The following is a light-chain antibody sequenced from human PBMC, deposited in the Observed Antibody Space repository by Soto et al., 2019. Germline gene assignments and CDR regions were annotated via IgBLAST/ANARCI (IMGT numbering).Light chain of an antibody. CDR2: GAS. J-gene: IGKJ2*01. CDR3: QQYGASPYT. Sequence: LTQSPGTLSLSPGERATLSCXXXQSVSSSYLAWYQQKPGQAPRLLIYGASSRATGIPDRFSGSGSGTDFTLTIRRLEPEDFAVYYCQQYGASPYTFGQGTKLETK. V-gene: IGKV3-20*01. CDR1: QSVSSSY.